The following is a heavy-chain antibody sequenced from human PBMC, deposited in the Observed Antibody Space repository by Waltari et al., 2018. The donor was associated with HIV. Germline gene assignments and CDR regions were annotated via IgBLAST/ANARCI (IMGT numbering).Heavy chain of an antibody. CDR2: ITPVLGTT. V-gene: IGHV1-69*13. J-gene: IGHJ4*02. D-gene: IGHD5-12*01. CDR3: AASPERPGFEAPLFFFDY. Sequence: VQLVQSGAEMKKPGSSVRVSCKCSRDVFTNFSFNWLRQAPGQRPEWMAEITPVLGTTDNAGKFRGSVTLRAEKSASTIYMDLGSLSSGDTAVYYCAASPERPGFEAPLFFFDYWGQGTLITVSS. CDR1: RDVFTNFS.